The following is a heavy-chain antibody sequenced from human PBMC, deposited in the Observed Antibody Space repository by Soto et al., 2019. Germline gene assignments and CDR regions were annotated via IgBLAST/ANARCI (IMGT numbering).Heavy chain of an antibody. D-gene: IGHD2-15*01. CDR2: IDPSDSYT. V-gene: IGHV5-10-1*01. J-gene: IGHJ3*02. CDR1: GYSFTSYW. CDR3: ASKRAIILPGGAFDI. Sequence: PGESLKISCKGSGYSFTSYWISWVRQMPGKGLEWMGRIDPSDSYTNYSPSFQGHVTISADKSISTAYLQWSSLKASDTAMYYCASKRAIILPGGAFDIWGQGTIVTV.